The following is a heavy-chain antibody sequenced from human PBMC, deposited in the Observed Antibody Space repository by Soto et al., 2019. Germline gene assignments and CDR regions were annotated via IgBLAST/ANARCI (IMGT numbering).Heavy chain of an antibody. Sequence: SLRLSCAASGFTFSSYGMHWVRQAPGKGLEWVAVIWYDGSNKYYADSVKGRFTISRDNSKNTLYLQMNSLRAEDTAVYYCARDLTVAYYYYGMDVWGQGTTVTVSS. V-gene: IGHV3-33*01. D-gene: IGHD3-9*01. CDR3: ARDLTVAYYYYGMDV. CDR1: GFTFSSYG. CDR2: IWYDGSNK. J-gene: IGHJ6*02.